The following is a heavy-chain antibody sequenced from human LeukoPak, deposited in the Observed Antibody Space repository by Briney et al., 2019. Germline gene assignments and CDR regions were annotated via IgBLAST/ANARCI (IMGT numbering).Heavy chain of an antibody. D-gene: IGHD6-19*01. Sequence: GGSLRLSCAASGFTFNSYNMNWVRQAPGKGLEWVSYISSDSSTIFYADSVEGRFTISRGNAKNSLYLQMNSLRAEDTALYYCAKDISSGWYRTFDYWGQGTLVTVSS. CDR2: ISSDSSTI. CDR1: GFTFNSYN. CDR3: AKDISSGWYRTFDY. V-gene: IGHV3-48*04. J-gene: IGHJ4*02.